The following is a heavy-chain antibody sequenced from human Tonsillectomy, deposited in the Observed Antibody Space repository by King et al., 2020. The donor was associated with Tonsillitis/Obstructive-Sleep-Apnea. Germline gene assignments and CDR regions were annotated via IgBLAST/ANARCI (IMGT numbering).Heavy chain of an antibody. J-gene: IGHJ4*02. D-gene: IGHD3-22*01. CDR3: AKDRGYYDSSGYYYAGYFDY. V-gene: IGHV3-23*04. Sequence: VQLVESGGGLVQPGGSLRLSCAASGFTFSSYAMSWVRQAPGKGLEWVSAISGSGGSTYYADSVKGRFTISRDNSKNTLYLQMNSLRAEDTAVYYCAKDRGYYDSSGYYYAGYFDYWGQGTLVTVSS. CDR1: GFTFSSYA. CDR2: ISGSGGST.